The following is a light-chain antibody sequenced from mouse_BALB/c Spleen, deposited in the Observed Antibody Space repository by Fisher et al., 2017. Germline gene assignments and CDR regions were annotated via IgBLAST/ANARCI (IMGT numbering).Light chain of an antibody. J-gene: IGKJ2*01. CDR2: STS. CDR1: SSVSSSY. V-gene: IGKV4-74*01. Sequence: IVLTQSPAIMSASLGERVTMTCTASSSVSSSYLHWYQQKPGSSPKLWIYSTSNLASGVPARFSGSGSGNSYSLTISSMEGEDAADYYCHQWSSYPYTFGGGTKLEIK. CDR3: HQWSSYPYT.